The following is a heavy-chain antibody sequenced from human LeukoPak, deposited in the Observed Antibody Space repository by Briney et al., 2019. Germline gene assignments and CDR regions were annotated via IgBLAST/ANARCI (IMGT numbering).Heavy chain of an antibody. D-gene: IGHD2-2*02. Sequence: GGSLRLSCAASGFTFSSYGMHWVRQAPGKGLEWVAFIRYDGSNKYYADSVKGRFTISRDNSKNTLYLQMNSLRAEDTAVYYCAKDLRREVVVVPAAIRGDYYYYYMDVWGKGTTVTISS. CDR1: GFTFSSYG. J-gene: IGHJ6*03. V-gene: IGHV3-30*02. CDR2: IRYDGSNK. CDR3: AKDLRREVVVVPAAIRGDYYYYYMDV.